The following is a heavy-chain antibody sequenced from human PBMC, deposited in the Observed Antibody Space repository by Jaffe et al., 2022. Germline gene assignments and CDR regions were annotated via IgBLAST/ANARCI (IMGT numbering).Heavy chain of an antibody. D-gene: IGHD2-2*01. CDR2: IYHSGST. CDR1: GGSISSSNW. J-gene: IGHJ5*02. CDR3: ARDRRYCSSTSCYAPAPDGGYWFDP. V-gene: IGHV4-4*02. Sequence: QVQLQESGPGLVKPSGTLSLTCAVSGGSISSSNWWSWVRQPPGKGLEWIGEIYHSGSTNYNPSLKSRVTISVDKSKNQFSLKLSSVTAADTAVYYCARDRRYCSSTSCYAPAPDGGYWFDPWGQGTLVTVSS.